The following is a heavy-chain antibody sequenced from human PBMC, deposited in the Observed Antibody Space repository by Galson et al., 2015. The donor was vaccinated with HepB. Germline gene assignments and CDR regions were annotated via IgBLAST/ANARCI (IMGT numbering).Heavy chain of an antibody. CDR3: ATLVNHRILNYYYGMDV. CDR2: FDPENGDT. J-gene: IGHJ6*02. V-gene: IGHV1-24*01. Sequence: SVKVSCKASGYTFTDLSMHWVRQAPGKGLEWMGGFDPENGDTTYAQKFKGRVTITEDTSTDTAYMELSRLRYEDTAVYYCATLVNHRILNYYYGMDVWGQGTTVTVSS. D-gene: IGHD2-15*01. CDR1: GYTFTDLS.